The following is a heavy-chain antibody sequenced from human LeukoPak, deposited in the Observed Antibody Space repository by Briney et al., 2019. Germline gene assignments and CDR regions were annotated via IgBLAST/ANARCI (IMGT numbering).Heavy chain of an antibody. V-gene: IGHV4-34*01. CDR1: GVSLRGYY. J-gene: IGHJ6*03. CDR3: ARGSNYVSDYYFDV. CDR2: VNHEGDS. D-gene: IGHD4-11*01. Sequence: KPSETLSLTCAVYGVSLRGYYWSWIRQSPEKGLEWMGEVNHEGDSIYSPSLKSRLTVSVDMSKNQFSLNLRSVTAADTAVYFCARGSNYVSDYYFDVWGKGTTVIVSS.